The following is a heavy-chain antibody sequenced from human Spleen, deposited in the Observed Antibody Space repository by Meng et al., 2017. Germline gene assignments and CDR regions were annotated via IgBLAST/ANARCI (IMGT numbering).Heavy chain of an antibody. V-gene: IGHV3-33*01. Sequence: QVQLVESGGGVVQPGTSLRLSCAASGFTPRSYGMHWVRQAPGKGLEWVAVIWYDGSNKYYGDFVKGRFTISRDYSKNTLYLQMNSLRAEDTAVYYCARDANHYLDYWGQGTLVTVSS. CDR3: ARDANHYLDY. CDR1: GFTPRSYG. CDR2: IWYDGSNK. J-gene: IGHJ4*02.